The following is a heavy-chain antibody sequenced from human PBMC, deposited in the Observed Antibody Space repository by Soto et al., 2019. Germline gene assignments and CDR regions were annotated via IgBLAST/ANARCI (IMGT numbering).Heavy chain of an antibody. CDR2: ISGSGGST. Sequence: EVQLLESGGGLVQPGGSLRLSCAASGFTFSSYAMSWVRQAPGKGLEWVSAISGSGGSTYYADAVKGRFTISRDNSKNTLYLQMTSLRAEDTAVYYCAKDLGCSSTSCYTAGWSRGHYYYYYGMDVWGQGTTVTVSS. CDR1: GFTFSSYA. CDR3: AKDLGCSSTSCYTAGWSRGHYYYYYGMDV. V-gene: IGHV3-23*01. D-gene: IGHD2-2*02. J-gene: IGHJ6*02.